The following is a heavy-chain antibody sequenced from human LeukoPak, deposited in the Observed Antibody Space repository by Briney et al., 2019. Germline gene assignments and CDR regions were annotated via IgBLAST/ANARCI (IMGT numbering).Heavy chain of an antibody. CDR2: IYYSGIT. Sequence: XXLSXTXXLSGGSISSYXGSWIRQPPXXGXDWVGYIYYSGITKYNPSLKGRVTMSVDTSKNQFSLKLSSVTAADTAMYYCARHLIQYTSSCYFDYWGQGTLVTVSS. CDR1: GGSISSYX. CDR3: ARHLIQYTSSCYFDY. J-gene: IGHJ4*02. V-gene: IGHV4-59*08. D-gene: IGHD6-13*01.